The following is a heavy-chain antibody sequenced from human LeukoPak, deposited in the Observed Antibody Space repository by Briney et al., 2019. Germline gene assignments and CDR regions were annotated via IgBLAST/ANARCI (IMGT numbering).Heavy chain of an antibody. Sequence: SETLSLTXAVYGGSFSGYYWSWIRQPPGRGLEWVGEINHSGSTNYNPSLKRRVSISVDKSQNQFSLKLSSVTAADTAVYYCARGRRSVQRVAGGYYYYMDVWGKGTTVTVSS. D-gene: IGHD3-16*01. CDR2: INHSGST. CDR1: GGSFSGYY. CDR3: ARGRRSVQRVAGGYYYYMDV. V-gene: IGHV4-34*01. J-gene: IGHJ6*03.